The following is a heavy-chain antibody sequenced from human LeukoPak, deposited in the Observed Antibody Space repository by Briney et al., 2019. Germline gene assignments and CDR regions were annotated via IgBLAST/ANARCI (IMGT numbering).Heavy chain of an antibody. CDR1: GGSISSYY. D-gene: IGHD2-15*01. Sequence: PSETLSLTCTVSGGSISSYYWSWIRQPPGKGLEWIGYIYYSGSTNYNPSLKSRVTISVDTSKNQFSLKLSSMTAADTAVYYCAREGPPPYCSGGSCYDSDWFDPWGQGTLVTVSS. V-gene: IGHV4-59*01. CDR3: AREGPPPYCSGGSCYDSDWFDP. CDR2: IYYSGST. J-gene: IGHJ5*02.